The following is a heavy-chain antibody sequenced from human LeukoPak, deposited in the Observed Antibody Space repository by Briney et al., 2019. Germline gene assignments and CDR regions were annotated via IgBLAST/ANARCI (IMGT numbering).Heavy chain of an antibody. Sequence: SETLSLTCTVSGGSISSGGYYWSWIRQHPGKGLEWIGYIYYSGSTYYNPSLKSRVTMSVDTSKNQFSLKLSSVTAADTAVYYCARGDRFLEKNWFDPWGQGTLVTVSS. CDR2: IYYSGST. CDR1: GGSISSGGYY. V-gene: IGHV4-31*03. CDR3: ARGDRFLEKNWFDP. J-gene: IGHJ5*02. D-gene: IGHD3-3*01.